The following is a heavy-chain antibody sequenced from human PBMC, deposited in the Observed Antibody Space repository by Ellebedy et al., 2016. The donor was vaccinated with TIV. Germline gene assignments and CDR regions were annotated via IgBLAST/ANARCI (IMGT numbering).Heavy chain of an antibody. CDR2: IYNSGGT. CDR3: AREVFGYSYGV. J-gene: IGHJ1*01. Sequence: SETLSLTCTVSGDSISSSSYYWGWVRQPPGKGLEWIGNIYNSGGTYYNSSLKSRVTISVDTSKNQFSLKLSSVTAADTAVYYCAREVFGYSYGVWGQGTLVTVSS. D-gene: IGHD5-18*01. V-gene: IGHV4-39*07. CDR1: GDSISSSSYY.